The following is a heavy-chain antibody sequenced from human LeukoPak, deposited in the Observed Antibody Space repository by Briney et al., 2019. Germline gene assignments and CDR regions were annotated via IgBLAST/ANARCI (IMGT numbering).Heavy chain of an antibody. Sequence: SETLSLTCTVSGGSISSYYWSWIRQPPGKGLEWIGYIYYSGGTNYNPSLKSRVTISVDTSKNQFSLKLSSVTAADTAVYYCARERSITMIRGVINGWFDPWGQGTLVTVSS. V-gene: IGHV4-59*01. J-gene: IGHJ5*02. CDR3: ARERSITMIRGVINGWFDP. D-gene: IGHD3-10*01. CDR1: GGSISSYY. CDR2: IYYSGGT.